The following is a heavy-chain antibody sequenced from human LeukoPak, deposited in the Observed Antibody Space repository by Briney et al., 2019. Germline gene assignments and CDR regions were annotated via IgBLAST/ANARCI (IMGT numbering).Heavy chain of an antibody. J-gene: IGHJ6*03. CDR2: IIPIFGTA. CDR1: GDTFSSYA. CDR3: ARVVYCGGDCLMGYMDV. Sequence: GASVKVSCKASGDTFSSYAISWVRQAPGQGLEWMGRIIPIFGTANYAQKFQGRVTITTDESTSTAYMELSSLRSEDTAVYYCARVVYCGGDCLMGYMDVWGKGTTVTVSS. D-gene: IGHD2-21*02. V-gene: IGHV1-69*05.